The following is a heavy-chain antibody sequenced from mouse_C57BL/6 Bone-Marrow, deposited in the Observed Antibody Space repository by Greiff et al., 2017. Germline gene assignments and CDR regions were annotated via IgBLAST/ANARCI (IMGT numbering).Heavy chain of an antibody. CDR1: GYTFTSYW. V-gene: IGHV1-64*01. J-gene: IGHJ2*01. Sequence: VQLQQPGAELVKPGASVKLSCQASGYTFTSYWMHWVKQRPGQGLEWIGMIHPNSGSTNYHEKFKSKATLTVDKSSSTAYMQLSSLTSEDSAVYYCARPTTVVDYWGQGTTLTGSS. CDR2: IHPNSGST. CDR3: ARPTTVVDY. D-gene: IGHD1-1*01.